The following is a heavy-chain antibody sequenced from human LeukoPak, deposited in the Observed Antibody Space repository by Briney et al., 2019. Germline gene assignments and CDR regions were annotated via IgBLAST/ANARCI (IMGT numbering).Heavy chain of an antibody. Sequence: SETLSLTCVVSGDSIRNDYWWNWVRQPPGKGLEWIGEIYHSGSTNYNPSLKSRVSISVDKSKNQFSLKLTSVTAADTAMYYCAREQHLEPSSYYYYYMDVGGKGTTVTVS. V-gene: IGHV4-4*02. CDR3: AREQHLEPSSYYYYYMDV. CDR2: IYHSGST. CDR1: GDSIRNDYW. D-gene: IGHD6-13*01. J-gene: IGHJ6*03.